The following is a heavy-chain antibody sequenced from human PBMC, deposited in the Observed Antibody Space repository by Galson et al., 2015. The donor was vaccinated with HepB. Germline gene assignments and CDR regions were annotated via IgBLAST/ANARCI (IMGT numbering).Heavy chain of an antibody. CDR2: ISGTSRTI. J-gene: IGHJ5*02. V-gene: IGHV3-23*01. CDR1: GFTFNTYA. Sequence: SLRLSCAASGFTFNTYAMNWVRQAPGKGLEWVSIISGTSRTIYYADSVRGRFTISRDNSKNTLYLQMSSLRGEDTAVYYCAKAEGDSVGASTSWFDPWGQGTLVTVSS. D-gene: IGHD1-26*01. CDR3: AKAEGDSVGASTSWFDP.